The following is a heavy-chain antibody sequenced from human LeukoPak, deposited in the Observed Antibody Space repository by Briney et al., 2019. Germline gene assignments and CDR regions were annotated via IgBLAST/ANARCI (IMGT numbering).Heavy chain of an antibody. Sequence: ASVKVSCKACGYSVTSYYMHWVHQAAGQGLEWMRIIKPSGGSTSYAQKFQGRVNMTRDTSTSTVYMELSSLRSEDTAVYYCARNLIHYYFDYWGQGTLVTVSS. J-gene: IGHJ4*02. CDR1: GYSVTSYY. V-gene: IGHV1-46*01. CDR3: ARNLIHYYFDY. CDR2: IKPSGGST.